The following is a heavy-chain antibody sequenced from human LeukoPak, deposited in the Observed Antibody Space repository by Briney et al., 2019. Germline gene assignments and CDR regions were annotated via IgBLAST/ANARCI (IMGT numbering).Heavy chain of an antibody. Sequence: SVKVSCKASGGTFSSYAISWVRQAPGQGLEWMGGIIPIFGTANYAQKFQGRVTITTDESTSTAYMELSSLRSEDTAVYYCAQVVPAAIDDAFDIWGQGTMVTVSS. CDR3: AQVVPAAIDDAFDI. D-gene: IGHD2-2*01. J-gene: IGHJ3*02. CDR1: GGTFSSYA. CDR2: IIPIFGTA. V-gene: IGHV1-69*05.